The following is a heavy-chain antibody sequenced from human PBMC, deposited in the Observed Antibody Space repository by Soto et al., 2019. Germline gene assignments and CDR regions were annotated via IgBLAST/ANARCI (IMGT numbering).Heavy chain of an antibody. CDR1: GFTFSSYA. CDR2: ISGSGGST. D-gene: IGHD3-22*01. V-gene: IGHV3-23*01. J-gene: IGHJ3*02. Sequence: GGSLRLSCAASGFTFSSYAMSWVRQAPGKGLEWVSAISGSGGSTYYADSVKGRFTISRDNSKNTLYLQMNSLRAEDTAVYYCAKDHKWGITMIVGGAFDIWGQGTMVTVSS. CDR3: AKDHKWGITMIVGGAFDI.